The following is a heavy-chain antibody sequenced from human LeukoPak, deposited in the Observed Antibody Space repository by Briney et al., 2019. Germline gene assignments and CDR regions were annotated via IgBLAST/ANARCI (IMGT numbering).Heavy chain of an antibody. CDR1: GFNLFHHA. CDR2: ICYTGDRT. Sequence: GSLRLPCSSSGFNLFHHAMGWVRHGPGEGLEWVSVICYTGDRTYDADSVKGRFTISRDNAKNTLYLQMNSLGAEDTAVYYCAKDLKLYSKSYRNWFDPWGQGTLVTVSS. V-gene: IGHV3-23*01. D-gene: IGHD3-16*02. J-gene: IGHJ5*02. CDR3: AKDLKLYSKSYRNWFDP.